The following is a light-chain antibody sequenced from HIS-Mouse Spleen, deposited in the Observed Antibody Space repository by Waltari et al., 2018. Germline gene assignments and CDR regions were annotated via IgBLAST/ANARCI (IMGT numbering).Light chain of an antibody. J-gene: IGLJ1*01. V-gene: IGLV3-19*01. CDR1: SLRSSY. CDR2: GKT. Sequence: SSELTQDPAVSVALGQTVRITCQGDSLRSSYASWYQQKPGQAPVLVIYGKTNRPSGIPDRFSGSSSGNTASLTITGAQAEDEADYYCNSRDSSGNHLSVFGTGTKVTVL. CDR3: NSRDSSGNHLSV.